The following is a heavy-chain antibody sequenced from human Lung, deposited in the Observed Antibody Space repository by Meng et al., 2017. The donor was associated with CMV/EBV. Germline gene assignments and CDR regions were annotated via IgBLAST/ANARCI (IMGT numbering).Heavy chain of an antibody. CDR1: GFTFRSYN. CDR3: AGYTSSFYGMGV. J-gene: IGHJ6*02. CDR2: INFSSSII. D-gene: IGHD2-2*02. V-gene: IGHV3-48*04. Sequence: GGSLRLSCEAPGFTFRSYNMNWVRQAPGKGLEWVSYINFSSSIIHYADSVKGRFTISRDNARDSLYLQMNSLRAEDTAVYFCAGYTSSFYGMGVWGQGSTVTVSS.